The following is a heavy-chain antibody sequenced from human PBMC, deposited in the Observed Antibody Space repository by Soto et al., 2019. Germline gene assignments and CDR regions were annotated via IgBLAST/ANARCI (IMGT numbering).Heavy chain of an antibody. Sequence: GGSLRLSCAVSGFIFTNAWMSWVRQAPGKGLEWVGRIRSNIDGGTTDYAAPVKGRFTISRDDSTKTLYLQMSSLETEDTAVYYCTTDPSYMTTYTGGMDVWGPGTTVTVSS. J-gene: IGHJ6*02. D-gene: IGHD4-17*01. CDR3: TTDPSYMTTYTGGMDV. V-gene: IGHV3-15*01. CDR1: GFIFTNAW. CDR2: IRSNIDGGTT.